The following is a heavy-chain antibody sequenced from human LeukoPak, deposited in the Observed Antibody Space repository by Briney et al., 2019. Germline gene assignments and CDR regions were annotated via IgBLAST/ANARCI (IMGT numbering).Heavy chain of an antibody. J-gene: IGHJ6*02. V-gene: IGHV4-59*01. CDR1: GGSISSYY. Sequence: SETLSLTCTVAGGSISSYYWSWIRQPPGKGLEWIGYIYYSGSTNYNPSLKSRVTISVDTSKNQFSLKLSSVTAADTAVYYCARAGRYYYGSGSYYTPDYYGMDVWGQGTTVTVSS. CDR2: IYYSGST. D-gene: IGHD3-10*01. CDR3: ARAGRYYYGSGSYYTPDYYGMDV.